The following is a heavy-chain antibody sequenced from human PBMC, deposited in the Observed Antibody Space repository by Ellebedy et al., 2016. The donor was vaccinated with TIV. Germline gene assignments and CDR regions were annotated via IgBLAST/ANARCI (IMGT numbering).Heavy chain of an antibody. CDR3: ARDSCSSTSCYIGY. CDR1: GFTFSSYS. Sequence: GGSLRLXXAASGFTFSSYSMNWVRQAPGKGLEWVSYISSSSSTIYYADSVKGRFTISRDNAKNSLYLQMNSLRAEDTAVYYCARDSCSSTSCYIGYWGQGTLVTVSS. D-gene: IGHD2-2*02. V-gene: IGHV3-48*01. CDR2: ISSSSSTI. J-gene: IGHJ4*02.